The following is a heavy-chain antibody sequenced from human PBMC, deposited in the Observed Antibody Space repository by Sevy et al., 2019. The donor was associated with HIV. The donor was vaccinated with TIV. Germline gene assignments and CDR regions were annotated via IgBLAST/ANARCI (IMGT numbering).Heavy chain of an antibody. D-gene: IGHD3-16*01. CDR2: FKSKGDGGTP. V-gene: IGHV3-15*01. Sequence: GGSLRLSCAASGFTFSNVWMTWVRQPPGKGLEWVGLFKSKGDGGTPDYAAAVKDRFIVSREDSKSMLILQMNSLKTDDTGVYYCATGGSLFQHWGQGTLVTVSS. CDR1: GFTFSNVW. J-gene: IGHJ1*01. CDR3: ATGGSLFQH.